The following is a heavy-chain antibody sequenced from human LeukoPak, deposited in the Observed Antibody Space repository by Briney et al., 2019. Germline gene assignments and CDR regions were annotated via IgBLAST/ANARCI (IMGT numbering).Heavy chain of an antibody. CDR1: GYTFTGYF. Sequence: ASVKVSCKASGYTFTGYFMHWVRQAPGQGLEWMGWINPNSGGTNYAQKFQGRVTMTRDTSISTAYMELSSLRSDDTAVYYCALRPTGYSSSWYFDYWGQGTLVTVSS. V-gene: IGHV1-2*02. J-gene: IGHJ4*02. CDR3: ALRPTGYSSSWYFDY. D-gene: IGHD6-13*01. CDR2: INPNSGGT.